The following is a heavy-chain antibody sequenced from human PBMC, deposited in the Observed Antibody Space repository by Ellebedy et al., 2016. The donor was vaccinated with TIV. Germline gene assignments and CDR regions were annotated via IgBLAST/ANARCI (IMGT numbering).Heavy chain of an antibody. V-gene: IGHV3-9*01. J-gene: IGHJ6*02. CDR3: VKDLQPGGADV. CDR1: GFTFQDYA. D-gene: IGHD1-1*01. Sequence: SLKISXGGSGFTFQDYAMHRVRQVPGKGLELVSGITWKIGRIGYADSVKGRFTIPRDNAKNSLYLQMNSLRAEDTALYYCVKDLQPGGADVWGQGTTVTVSS. CDR2: ITWKIGRI.